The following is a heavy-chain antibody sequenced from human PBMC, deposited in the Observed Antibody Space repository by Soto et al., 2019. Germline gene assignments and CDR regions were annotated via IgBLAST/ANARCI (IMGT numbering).Heavy chain of an antibody. D-gene: IGHD3-16*02. CDR3: ARSDITITYVGVIVRRGVDV. CDR2: IYHNVST. CDR1: GGSISSSNYY. J-gene: IGHJ6*02. Sequence: PSETLSLTCTVSGGSISSSNYYWGWIRQPPGKGLEWIGYIYHNVSTYYNPSLKSRITISVDRSKNQFSLKLNSVTAADTAVYYCARSDITITYVGVIVRRGVDVWGQGTTVTVSS. V-gene: IGHV4-39*07.